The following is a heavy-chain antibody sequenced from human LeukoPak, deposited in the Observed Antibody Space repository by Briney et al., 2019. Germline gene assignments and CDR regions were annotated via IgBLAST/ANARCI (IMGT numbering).Heavy chain of an antibody. V-gene: IGHV4-59*01. Sequence: PSETLSLTCTVSGGSISLYYWSWIRQPPGKGLEGIGYIYYRGNTNYNPTLKSRLTISKDTSKKDISLKLSSCPASDTPVYHCARGSNWLHPWGQGTQLTVSS. CDR2: IYYRGNT. D-gene: IGHD6-6*01. J-gene: IGHJ5*02. CDR3: ARGSNWLHP. CDR1: GGSISLYY.